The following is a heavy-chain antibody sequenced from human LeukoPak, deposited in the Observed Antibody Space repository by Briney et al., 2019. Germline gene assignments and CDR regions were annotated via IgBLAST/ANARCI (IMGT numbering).Heavy chain of an antibody. CDR1: GGTFISYA. V-gene: IGHV1-69*01. D-gene: IGHD4-17*01. J-gene: IGHJ4*02. Sequence: SXKVXCKASGGTFISYAISWVRQAPGQGLEWMGGIIPIFGTANYAQKFQGRVTITADESTSTAYMELSSLRSEDTAVYYCASGVDYVDDYWGQGTLVTVSS. CDR3: ASGVDYVDDY. CDR2: IIPIFGTA.